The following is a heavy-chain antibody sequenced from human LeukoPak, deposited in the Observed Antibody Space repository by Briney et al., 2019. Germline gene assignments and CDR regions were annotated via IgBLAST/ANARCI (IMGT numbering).Heavy chain of an antibody. V-gene: IGHV3-23*01. J-gene: IGHJ4*02. Sequence: GGTLRPSCAASGFTFSSYGMSWVRQAPGKGLEWVSAISGSGGSTYYADSVKGRFTISRDNSKNTLYLQMNSLRAEDTAVYYCARVVASTSIDSWGQGTLVTVSS. CDR1: GFTFSSYG. CDR2: ISGSGGST. CDR3: ARVVASTSIDS. D-gene: IGHD2-15*01.